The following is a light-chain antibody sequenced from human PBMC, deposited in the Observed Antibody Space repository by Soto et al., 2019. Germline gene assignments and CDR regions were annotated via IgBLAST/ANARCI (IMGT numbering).Light chain of an antibody. Sequence: EIVLTQSPATLSLSPGERATLSCRASQSVSSYLAWYQQKPGQAPRLLIYDASNRATGIPARFSGSGSGTDFTLTIGSLEPEDFAVYYCQQRSNWPLTFGGGIKVDIK. CDR1: QSVSSY. J-gene: IGKJ4*01. CDR2: DAS. CDR3: QQRSNWPLT. V-gene: IGKV3-11*01.